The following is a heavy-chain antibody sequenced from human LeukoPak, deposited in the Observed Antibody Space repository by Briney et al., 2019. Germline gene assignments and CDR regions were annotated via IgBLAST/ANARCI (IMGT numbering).Heavy chain of an antibody. CDR2: INHSGST. D-gene: IGHD5/OR15-5a*01. Sequence: PSETLSLTCAVYGGSFSGYYWSWIRQPPGKGLEWIGEINHSGSTNYNPSLKSRVTISVDTSKNQFSLKLSSVTAADTAVYYCARHHPVSRSFDYWGQGTLVTVSS. CDR3: ARHHPVSRSFDY. V-gene: IGHV4-34*01. J-gene: IGHJ4*02. CDR1: GGSFSGYY.